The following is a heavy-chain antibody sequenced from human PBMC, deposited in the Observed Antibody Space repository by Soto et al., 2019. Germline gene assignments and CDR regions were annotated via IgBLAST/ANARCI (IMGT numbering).Heavy chain of an antibody. CDR3: AKDLPRDYDILTGYTY. J-gene: IGHJ4*02. D-gene: IGHD3-9*01. CDR1: GFTFSSSA. V-gene: IGHV3-23*01. CDR2: ISGSGGST. Sequence: GGSLRLSCAASGFTFSSSAMSWVRQAPGKGLEWVSAISGSGGSTYYADSVKGRFTISRDNSKNTLYLQMNSLRAEDTAVYYCAKDLPRDYDILTGYTYWGQGTLVTVSS.